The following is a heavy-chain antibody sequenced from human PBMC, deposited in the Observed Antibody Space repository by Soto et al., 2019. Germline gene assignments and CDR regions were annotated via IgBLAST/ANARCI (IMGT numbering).Heavy chain of an antibody. D-gene: IGHD3-10*01. CDR1: GFTFSSYG. CDR3: APWFGAFDY. Sequence: QVQLVESGGGVVQPGRSLRLSCAASGFTFSSYGMHWVRQAPGKGLEGVADISSDGSNKYYADSVKGRFTISRDNSKNTRYLQMTILRAEDTAVYYCAPWFGAFDYWGQGTLVTVSS. CDR2: ISSDGSNK. V-gene: IGHV3-30*03. J-gene: IGHJ4*02.